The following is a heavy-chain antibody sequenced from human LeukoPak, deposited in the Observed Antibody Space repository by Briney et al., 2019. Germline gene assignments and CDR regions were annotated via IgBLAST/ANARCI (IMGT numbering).Heavy chain of an antibody. J-gene: IGHJ3*02. CDR3: ARDRAVATGAFDI. CDR1: GFTFSSYA. D-gene: IGHD5-12*01. CDR2: ISGSGGST. V-gene: IGHV3-23*01. Sequence: GGSLRLSCAASGFTFSSYAMSWVRQAPGKGLEWVSAISGSGGSTYYADSVKGRFTISRDNSKNTLYLQMNSLRAEDTAVYYCARDRAVATGAFDIWGQGTMVTVSS.